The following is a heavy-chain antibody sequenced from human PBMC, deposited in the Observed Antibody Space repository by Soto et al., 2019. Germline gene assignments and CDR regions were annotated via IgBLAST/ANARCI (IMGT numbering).Heavy chain of an antibody. J-gene: IGHJ6*02. Sequence: PSETLSLTCTVSGGSVISGSYYWIWIRQPPGKGLEWIGYIYYSGSTNYNPSLKSRVTISVDTSKNQFSLKLSSVTAADTAVYYCARDSGWNYGYGMDVWGQGTTVTVSS. CDR2: IYYSGST. D-gene: IGHD1-7*01. V-gene: IGHV4-61*01. CDR3: ARDSGWNYGYGMDV. CDR1: GGSVISGSYY.